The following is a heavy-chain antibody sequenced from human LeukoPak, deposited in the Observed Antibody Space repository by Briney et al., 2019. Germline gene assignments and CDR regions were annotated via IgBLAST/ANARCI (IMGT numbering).Heavy chain of an antibody. J-gene: IGHJ5*02. CDR1: GGSISSYY. CDR2: IYYSGST. Sequence: SGTLPLTCPVSGGSISSYYWSWIRQPPGKGLEWIGYIYYSGSTNYNPSLKSRVTISVDTSKNQFSLKLSSVTAADTAVYYCARERYSSSWPKGWFDPWGQGTLVTVSS. V-gene: IGHV4-59*01. CDR3: ARERYSSSWPKGWFDP. D-gene: IGHD6-13*01.